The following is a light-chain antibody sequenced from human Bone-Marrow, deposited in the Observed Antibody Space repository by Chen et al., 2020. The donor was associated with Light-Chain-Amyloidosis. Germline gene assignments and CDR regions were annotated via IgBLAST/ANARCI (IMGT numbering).Light chain of an antibody. CDR1: NIGSTS. Sequence: SYVPTQPPSVAVAPGQTAPLACGGNNIGSTSVHWYQQSPGQAPLLVVYDASDRPSGIPERLSGSNSGNTATLTISRVEAGDEADYYCQVWDRSSDRPVFGGGTKLTVL. V-gene: IGLV3-21*02. J-gene: IGLJ3*02. CDR2: DAS. CDR3: QVWDRSSDRPV.